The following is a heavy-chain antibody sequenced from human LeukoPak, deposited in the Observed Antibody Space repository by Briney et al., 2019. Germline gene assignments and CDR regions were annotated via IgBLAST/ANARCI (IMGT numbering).Heavy chain of an antibody. CDR1: GFTFSSYA. V-gene: IGHV3-30*04. Sequence: GRSLRLSCAASGFTFSSYAIHWVRQAPGKGLEWVALISYDGSNKYYGESVKGRFTISRDQSKNTLYLQMNSLRTEDTAVYYCARDSLRTALYYMDVWGKGTTVTVSS. CDR2: ISYDGSNK. J-gene: IGHJ6*03. CDR3: ARDSLRTALYYMDV.